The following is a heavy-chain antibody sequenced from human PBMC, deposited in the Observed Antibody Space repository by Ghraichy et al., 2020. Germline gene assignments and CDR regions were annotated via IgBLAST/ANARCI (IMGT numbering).Heavy chain of an antibody. V-gene: IGHV4-30-2*01. D-gene: IGHD2-2*01. CDR3: ARGYCSSTSCYLRGTIYFDY. CDR1: GGSISSGGYS. CDR2: IYHSGNN. J-gene: IGHJ4*01. Sequence: SETLSLTCAVSGGSISSGGYSWSWIRQPPGKGLEWNRYIYHSGNNYYNPSIKSRVTISVDRSKNPLSLKLSSVTAADTAVYYCARGYCSSTSCYLRGTIYFDYWGHGTLVTVSS.